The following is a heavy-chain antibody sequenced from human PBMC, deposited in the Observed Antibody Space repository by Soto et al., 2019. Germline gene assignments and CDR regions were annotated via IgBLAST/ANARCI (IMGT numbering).Heavy chain of an antibody. CDR3: AKEGYYYDSSGSPH. J-gene: IGHJ1*01. D-gene: IGHD3-22*01. Sequence: ASVKVSCKASGYTFTSYGISWVRQAPGQGLEWMGWISAYNGNTNYAQKLQGRVTMTTDTSTSTAYMELRSLRAEDTAVYYCAKEGYYYDSSGSPHWGQGTLVTVSS. CDR2: ISAYNGNT. CDR1: GYTFTSYG. V-gene: IGHV1-18*01.